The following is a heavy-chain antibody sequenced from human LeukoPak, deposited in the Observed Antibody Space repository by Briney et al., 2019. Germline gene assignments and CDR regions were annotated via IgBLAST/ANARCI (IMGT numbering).Heavy chain of an antibody. CDR1: GGTFSSYA. Sequence: SVKVSCKASGGTFSSYAISWVRQAPGQGLEWMGGIIPIFGTANYAQKFQGRVTITADESTSTAYMELSSLRSEDTAVYYCARALRTNVVVPAAMRWGNYGMDVWGQGTTVTVSS. D-gene: IGHD2-2*01. V-gene: IGHV1-69*13. CDR3: ARALRTNVVVPAAMRWGNYGMDV. J-gene: IGHJ6*02. CDR2: IIPIFGTA.